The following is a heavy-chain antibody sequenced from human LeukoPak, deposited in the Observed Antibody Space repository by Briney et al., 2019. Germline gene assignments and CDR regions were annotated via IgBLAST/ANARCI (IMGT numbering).Heavy chain of an antibody. CDR2: IWYDGSNK. CDR1: GFTFSSYG. D-gene: IGHD6-13*01. J-gene: IGHJ4*02. Sequence: GGSPRLSCAASGFTFSSYGMHWVRQAPGKGLEWVAVIWYDGSNKYYADSVKGRFTISRDNSKNTLYLQMNSLRAEDTAVYYCARVGSSSCSDYWGQGTLVTVSS. CDR3: ARVGSSSCSDY. V-gene: IGHV3-33*01.